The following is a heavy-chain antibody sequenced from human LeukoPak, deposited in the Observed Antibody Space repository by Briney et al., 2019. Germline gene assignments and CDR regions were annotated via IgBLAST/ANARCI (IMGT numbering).Heavy chain of an antibody. CDR3: ARVMGYQLLSGLST. Sequence: ASVKVSCKASGGTFSSYAISWVRQAPGQGLEWMGGIIPIFGTANYAQKFQGRVTITADESTSTAYMELSSLRSEDTAVYYCARVMGYQLLSGLSTWGQGTLVTVSS. J-gene: IGHJ4*02. CDR2: IIPIFGTA. V-gene: IGHV1-69*13. D-gene: IGHD2-2*01. CDR1: GGTFSSYA.